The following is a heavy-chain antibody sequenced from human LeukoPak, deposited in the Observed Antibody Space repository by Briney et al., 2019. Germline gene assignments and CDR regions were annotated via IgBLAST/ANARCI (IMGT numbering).Heavy chain of an antibody. CDR3: ARDIHSVAFDI. CDR1: GFTFNDYT. CDR2: ISSRSSII. J-gene: IGHJ3*02. Sequence: PGGSLRLSCAASGFTFNDYTMIWVRQAPGKGLEWVSSISSRSSIIYYADSLKGRFTISRDNAKRSVYLQMNSLGVEDTAVYYCARDIHSVAFDIWGQGTMVTVSS. V-gene: IGHV3-21*01.